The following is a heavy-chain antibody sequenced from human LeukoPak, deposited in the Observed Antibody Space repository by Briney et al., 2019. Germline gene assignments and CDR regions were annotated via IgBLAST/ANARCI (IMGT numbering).Heavy chain of an antibody. V-gene: IGHV3-7*01. Sequence: PGGSLRLSCAASGFTLSSYSMSWVRQAPGKGLEWVANIKEDGSEKYYVDSVKGRFTISRDNAKNSLYLQMNSLRAEDTAVYYCARDDAFDIWGQGTMVTVSS. CDR2: IKEDGSEK. CDR3: ARDDAFDI. J-gene: IGHJ3*02. CDR1: GFTLSSYS.